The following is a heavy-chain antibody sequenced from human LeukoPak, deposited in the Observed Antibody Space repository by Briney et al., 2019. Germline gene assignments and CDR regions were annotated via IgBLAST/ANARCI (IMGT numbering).Heavy chain of an antibody. D-gene: IGHD3-22*01. CDR1: GGSISSGGYS. Sequence: TSETLSLTCAVSGGSISSGGYSWSWIRQPPGKGLEWIGYIYHSGSTYYNPSLKSRVTISVDTSKNQFSLKLSSVTAADTAVYYCARYDSSGYYYDGPFDYWGQGTLVTVSS. V-gene: IGHV4-30-2*02. CDR3: ARYDSSGYYYDGPFDY. CDR2: IYHSGST. J-gene: IGHJ4*02.